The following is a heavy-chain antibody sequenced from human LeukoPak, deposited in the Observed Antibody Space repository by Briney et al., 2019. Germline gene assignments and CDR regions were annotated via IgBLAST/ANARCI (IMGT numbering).Heavy chain of an antibody. CDR3: AKDFHTELFYYFDC. CDR2: ISYDGSNK. V-gene: IGHV3-30*18. D-gene: IGHD1-7*01. J-gene: IGHJ4*02. CDR1: GFTFSSYA. Sequence: PGGSLRLACAASGFTFSSYAMHWVRQAPGKGPQWVAVISYDGSNKYYTDSVKGRFTISRDNSKNTLYLQMNSLRADDTALYYCAKDFHTELFYYFDCWGQGTLVTVSS.